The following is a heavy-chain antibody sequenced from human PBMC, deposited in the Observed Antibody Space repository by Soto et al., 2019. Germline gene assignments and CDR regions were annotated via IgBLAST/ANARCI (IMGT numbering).Heavy chain of an antibody. J-gene: IGHJ3*02. CDR1: GYTFSSYW. CDR3: ARSTIAAVGDDAFDI. CDR2: IKQDGSEK. D-gene: IGHD6-13*01. V-gene: IGHV3-7*01. Sequence: EVQLVESGGGLVQPGGSLRLSCAASGYTFSSYWMSWVRQAPGKGLEWVANIKQDGSEKYYVDSVKGRFTISRDNAKNSLYLQMNSLRAEDTAVYYCARSTIAAVGDDAFDIWGQGKMVTVSS.